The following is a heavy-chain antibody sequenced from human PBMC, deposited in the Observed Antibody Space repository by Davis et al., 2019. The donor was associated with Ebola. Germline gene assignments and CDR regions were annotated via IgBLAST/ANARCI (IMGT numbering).Heavy chain of an antibody. D-gene: IGHD6-6*01. J-gene: IGHJ4*02. CDR2: IYTGDSDT. CDR1: GNSFTSHW. CDR3: ARHSSVANRDGSDY. Sequence: GESLKISCKDSGNSFTSHWIGWVRQMPGKGLDWLGIIYTGDSDTRYSPSFRGQVTISADKSMKTAFLQWSSLKASDSGMYYCARHSSVANRDGSDYWGQGTLVTVSS. V-gene: IGHV5-51*01.